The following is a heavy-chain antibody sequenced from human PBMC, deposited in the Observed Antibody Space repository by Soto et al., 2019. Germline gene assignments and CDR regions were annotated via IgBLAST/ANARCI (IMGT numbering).Heavy chain of an antibody. Sequence: SETMSLTCPFSGLSISSSSYYWGWIRQPPGKGLEWIGSIYYSGSTYYNPSLKSRVTISVDTSKNQFSLKLSSVTAADTAVYYCARHTRQGYCSSTSCSLSFFDPWGQGNLVTVSA. D-gene: IGHD2-2*01. V-gene: IGHV4-39*01. CDR3: ARHTRQGYCSSTSCSLSFFDP. CDR1: GLSISSSSYY. J-gene: IGHJ5*02. CDR2: IYYSGST.